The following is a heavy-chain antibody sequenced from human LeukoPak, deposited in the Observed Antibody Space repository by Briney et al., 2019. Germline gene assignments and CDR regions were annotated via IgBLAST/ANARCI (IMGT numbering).Heavy chain of an antibody. CDR3: ARLKSQNYFDS. CDR2: IYIGGGT. CDR1: GFSFSSYA. V-gene: IGHV3-53*01. Sequence: GGSLRLSCAASGFSFSSYAMHWVRQAPGKGLEWVSVIYIGGGTYYADSVKGRFTISRDNSKSTLYLQMNSLRAEDTAVYYCARLKSQNYFDSWGQGTLVTVSS. J-gene: IGHJ4*02.